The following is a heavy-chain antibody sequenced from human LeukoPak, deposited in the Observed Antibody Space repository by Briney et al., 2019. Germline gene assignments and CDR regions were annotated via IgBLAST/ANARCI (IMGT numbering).Heavy chain of an antibody. J-gene: IGHJ4*02. CDR2: INSDGSST. D-gene: IGHD5-24*01. CDR1: GLTFRSYW. Sequence: PGGSLRLSCAASGLTFRSYWMHWVRQAPGKGLVWVSRINSDGSSTSYADSVKGRLTISRDNAKNTLYLQMNSLRAEDTAVYYCARDLGRDGYFEYWGQGTLVTVSS. V-gene: IGHV3-74*01. CDR3: ARDLGRDGYFEY.